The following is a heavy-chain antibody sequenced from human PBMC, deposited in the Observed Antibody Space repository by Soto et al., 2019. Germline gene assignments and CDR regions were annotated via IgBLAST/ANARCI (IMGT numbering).Heavy chain of an antibody. CDR2: INPNSGGT. CDR1: GYTFTGYY. D-gene: IGHD3-3*01. Sequence: ASVKVSCKASGYTFTGYYMHWVRQAPGQGLEWMGWINPNSGGTNYAQKFQGWVTMTRDTSISTAYMELSRLRSDDTAVYYCATANYDFWSGSPLYGMDVWGQGTTVTVS. J-gene: IGHJ6*02. V-gene: IGHV1-2*04. CDR3: ATANYDFWSGSPLYGMDV.